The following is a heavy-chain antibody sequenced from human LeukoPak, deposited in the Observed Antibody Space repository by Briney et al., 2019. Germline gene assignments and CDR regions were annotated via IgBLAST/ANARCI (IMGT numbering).Heavy chain of an antibody. CDR1: GFTVSSNY. J-gene: IGHJ4*02. D-gene: IGHD5-12*01. CDR3: ARVQWLRSWYFDY. V-gene: IGHV3-53*01. CDR2: IYSGGST. Sequence: GGSLRLSCAASGFTVSSNYMSWVRQAPGKGLEWASVIYSGGSTYYADSVKGRFTISRDNSKNTLYLQMNSLRAEDTAVYYCARVQWLRSWYFDYWGQGTLVTVSS.